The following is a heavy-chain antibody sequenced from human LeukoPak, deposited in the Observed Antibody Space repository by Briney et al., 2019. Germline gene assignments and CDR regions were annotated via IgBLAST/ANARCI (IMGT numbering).Heavy chain of an antibody. CDR2: IYYSGST. Sequence: SETLSLTCNVSGGSISSYYWSWIRQPPGEGLEWIGYIYYSGSTNYNPSLKTRVTMSLDTSKNQFSLKLDSVTAADTALYYCASIAPGHYYFDYWGQGTLVTVSS. CDR1: GGSISSYY. D-gene: IGHD3-10*01. V-gene: IGHV4-59*08. J-gene: IGHJ4*02. CDR3: ASIAPGHYYFDY.